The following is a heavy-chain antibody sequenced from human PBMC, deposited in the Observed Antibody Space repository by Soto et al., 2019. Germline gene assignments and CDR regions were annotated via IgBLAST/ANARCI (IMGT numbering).Heavy chain of an antibody. CDR1: GGTFSSYT. V-gene: IGHV1-69*02. D-gene: IGHD4-17*01. J-gene: IGHJ4*02. CDR3: AVKTTTVTSYFDY. Sequence: QVQLVQSGAEVKKPGSSVKVSCKASGGTFSSYTISWVRQAPGQGLEWMGRIIPILGIANYAQKVQGRVTITADKSTSTAYMELSSLRSEDSAVYYCAVKTTTVTSYFDYWGQGTLVTVSS. CDR2: IIPILGIA.